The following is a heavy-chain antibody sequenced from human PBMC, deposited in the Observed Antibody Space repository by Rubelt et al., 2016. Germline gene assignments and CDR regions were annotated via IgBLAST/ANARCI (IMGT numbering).Heavy chain of an antibody. CDR1: GYTFTSYG. CDR2: ISAYNGNT. Sequence: QVQLVQSGAEVKKPGASVKVSCKASGYTFTSYGISWVRQAPGQGLEWLGWISAYNGNTNYAQKLQGRVTMTTDTATSTAYMERRSLRSDDTAVYYCARRDGYNWDDAFDIWGQGTMVTVSS. CDR3: ARRDGYNWDDAFDI. V-gene: IGHV1-18*01. D-gene: IGHD5-24*01. J-gene: IGHJ3*02.